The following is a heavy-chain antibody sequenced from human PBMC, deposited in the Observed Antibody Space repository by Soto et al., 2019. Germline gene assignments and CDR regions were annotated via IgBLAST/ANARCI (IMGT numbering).Heavy chain of an antibody. CDR3: ARDQGHAYNRAGFDY. J-gene: IGHJ4*02. Sequence: QVQLQESGPGLVKPSETLSLTCTVSGGSINSDYWTWIRHPPGRGLEWIGYIYYTGSTSYNPSLRSRVTISVDRSKNQFSMKLGSVTAADTARYYCARDQGHAYNRAGFDYCGQGILLTGSS. V-gene: IGHV4-59*01. D-gene: IGHD1-1*01. CDR1: GGSINSDY. CDR2: IYYTGST.